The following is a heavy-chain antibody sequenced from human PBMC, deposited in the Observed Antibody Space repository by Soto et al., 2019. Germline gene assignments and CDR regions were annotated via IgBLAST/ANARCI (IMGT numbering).Heavy chain of an antibody. J-gene: IGHJ6*03. D-gene: IGHD2-15*01. CDR2: IYYSGST. CDR1: GGSISSYY. Sequence: PSETLSLTCTVSGGSISSYYWSWIRQPPGKGLEWIGYIYYSGSTNYNPSLKSRVTISVDTSKNQFSLKLSSVTAADTAVYYCARGDAGGGRTYYYYYMDVWGKGTTVTVSS. V-gene: IGHV4-59*08. CDR3: ARGDAGGGRTYYYYYMDV.